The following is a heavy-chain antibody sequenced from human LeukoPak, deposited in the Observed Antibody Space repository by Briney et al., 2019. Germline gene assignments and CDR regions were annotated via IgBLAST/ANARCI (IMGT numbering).Heavy chain of an antibody. CDR1: GGSISSYY. V-gene: IGHV4-59*05. J-gene: IGHJ3*02. Sequence: SETLSLTCTVSGGSISSYYWSWIRQPPGKGLEWIGSIYYSGDTYYNPSLKSRVTISIDTSKNRFSLKVSSVTAADTAVYYCARRRYPNVPSGAFDIWGQGAMVTVSS. CDR2: IYYSGDT. CDR3: ARRRYPNVPSGAFDI. D-gene: IGHD3-9*01.